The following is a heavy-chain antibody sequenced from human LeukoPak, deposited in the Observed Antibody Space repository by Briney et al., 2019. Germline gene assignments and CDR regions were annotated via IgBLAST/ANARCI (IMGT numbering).Heavy chain of an antibody. D-gene: IGHD1-26*01. J-gene: IGHJ6*02. CDR2: IWYDGSNK. CDR3: ARDRELDYGMDV. V-gene: IGHV3-33*01. CDR1: GFTFSSYG. Sequence: GGSLRLSCAASGFTFSSYGMHWVRQAPGKGLEWVAVIWYDGSNKYYADSVKGRFTISRDNSKNTLYLQMNSLRAEDTAVYYCARDRELDYGMDVWGQGTTVTVSS.